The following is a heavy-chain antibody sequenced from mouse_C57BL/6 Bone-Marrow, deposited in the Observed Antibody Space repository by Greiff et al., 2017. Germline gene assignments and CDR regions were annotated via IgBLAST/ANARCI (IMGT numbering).Heavy chain of an antibody. CDR1: GYTFTSYG. CDR3: ARGAYSFFYAMDY. D-gene: IGHD2-12*01. Sequence: QVQLQQSGAELARPGASVKLSCKASGYTFTSYGISWVKQRTGQGLEWIGEIYPRSGNTYYNEKFKGKATLTADQSSSTAYMELRSLTSEDSAVYVCARGAYSFFYAMDYWGQGTSVTVSS. V-gene: IGHV1-81*01. J-gene: IGHJ4*01. CDR2: IYPRSGNT.